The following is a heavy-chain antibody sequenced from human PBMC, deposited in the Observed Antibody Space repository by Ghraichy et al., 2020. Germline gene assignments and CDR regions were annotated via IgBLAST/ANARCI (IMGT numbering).Heavy chain of an antibody. CDR2: ISGSGGST. V-gene: IGHV3-23*01. D-gene: IGHD3-3*01. CDR3: AKDQSTIFGVVVGPDY. Sequence: GGSLRLSCAASGFTFSSYAMSWVRQAPGKGLEWVSAISGSGGSTYYADSVKGRFTISRDNSKNTLYLQMNSLRAEDTAVYYCAKDQSTIFGVVVGPDYWGQGTLVTVSS. CDR1: GFTFSSYA. J-gene: IGHJ4*02.